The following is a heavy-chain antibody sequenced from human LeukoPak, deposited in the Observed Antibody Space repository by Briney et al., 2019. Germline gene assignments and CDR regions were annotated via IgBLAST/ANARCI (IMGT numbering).Heavy chain of an antibody. V-gene: IGHV3-30-3*01. CDR1: GFTFSSYA. J-gene: IGHJ4*02. D-gene: IGHD3-22*01. CDR2: ISYDGSNK. CDR3: ARDPYYYDSSGYSDY. Sequence: PGGSLGLSCAASGFTFSSYAMHWVRQAPGKGLEWVAVISYDGSNKYYADSVKGRFTISRDNSKNTLYLQMNSLRAEDTAVYYCARDPYYYDSSGYSDYWGQGTLVTVSS.